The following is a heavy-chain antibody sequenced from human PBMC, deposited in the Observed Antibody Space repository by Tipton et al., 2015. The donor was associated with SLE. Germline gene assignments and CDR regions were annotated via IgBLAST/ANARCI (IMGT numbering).Heavy chain of an antibody. J-gene: IGHJ3*02. CDR3: ARERGEVVRGVTTYAFDI. V-gene: IGHV4-34*01. CDR2: INHSGST. CDR1: GGSISSHY. D-gene: IGHD3-10*01. Sequence: TLSLTCTVSGGSISSHYWSWIRQPPGKGLEWIGEINHSGSTNYNPSLKSRVTISVDTSKNQFSLKLSSVTAADTAVYYCARERGEVVRGVTTYAFDIWGQGTMVTVSS.